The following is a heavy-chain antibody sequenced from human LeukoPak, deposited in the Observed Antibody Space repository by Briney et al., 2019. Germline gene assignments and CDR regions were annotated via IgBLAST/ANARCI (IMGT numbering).Heavy chain of an antibody. CDR2: ISGTDTST. CDR1: GFTFSGYA. Sequence: GGSLRLSCAASGFTFSGYAMGWVRQAPGKGMEWLSTISGTDTSTYYAVSVKGRFTISRDSSKNTLYLQMNSLRAEDTAVYFCAARPPRIVAGPFDYWGQGILVTVSS. D-gene: IGHD5-12*01. V-gene: IGHV3-23*01. J-gene: IGHJ4*02. CDR3: AARPPRIVAGPFDY.